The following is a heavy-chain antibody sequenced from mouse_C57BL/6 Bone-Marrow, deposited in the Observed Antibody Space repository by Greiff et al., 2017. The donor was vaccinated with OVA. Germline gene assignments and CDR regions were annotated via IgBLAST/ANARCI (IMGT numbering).Heavy chain of an antibody. V-gene: IGHV5-4*03. Sequence: EVKVVESGGGLVKPGGSLKLSCAASGFTFSSYAMSWVRQTPEKRLEWVATISDGGSYTYYPDNVKGRFTISRANAKNNLYMQMRHLKSENTAMYYCASDTTVVALDYWGQGTTLTVSS. D-gene: IGHD1-1*01. CDR1: GFTFSSYA. CDR3: ASDTTVVALDY. CDR2: ISDGGSYT. J-gene: IGHJ2*01.